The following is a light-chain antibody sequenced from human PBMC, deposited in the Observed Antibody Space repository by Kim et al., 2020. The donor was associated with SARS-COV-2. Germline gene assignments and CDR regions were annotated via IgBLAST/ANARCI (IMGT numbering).Light chain of an antibody. CDR3: MQGTNWPYT. CDR1: QSLVYKDGNTY. J-gene: IGKJ2*01. V-gene: IGKV2-30*01. CDR2: KVS. Sequence: DVVMTQSPLSLPVTLGQPASISCRSSQSLVYKDGNTYLNWFLQRPGQSPRRLIYKVSNRDSGVPDRFSGSGSVTDFTLKISRVEAEDVGVYYCMQGTNWPYTFGQGTKLEI.